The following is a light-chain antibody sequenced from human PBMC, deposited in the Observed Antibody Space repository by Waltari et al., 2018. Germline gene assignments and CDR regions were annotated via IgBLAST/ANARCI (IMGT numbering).Light chain of an antibody. J-gene: IGKJ1*01. CDR1: QTVLYSSDNNNY. CDR2: WAS. CDR3: QQYYDTPRT. Sequence: DIVMTQSPDSLAVSLGERATINCKSSQTVLYSSDNNNYLAWYQQKLGQPPKLLIYWASTRASGVPDRFSGSGSGTDFTLTISSLQAEDVAVYYCQQYYDTPRTFGQGTRAEIK. V-gene: IGKV4-1*01.